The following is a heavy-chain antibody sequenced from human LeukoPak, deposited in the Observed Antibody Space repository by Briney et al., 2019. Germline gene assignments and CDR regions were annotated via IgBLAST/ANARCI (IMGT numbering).Heavy chain of an antibody. D-gene: IGHD3-10*01. V-gene: IGHV4-61*02. Sequence: PSQTLSLTCTVSGGSISSSNYYWGWIRQPAGKGLEWIGRIYTSGSTNYNPSLKSRVTMSVDTSKNQFSLKLSSVTAADTAVYYCAMVRGVIGFDPWGQGTLVTVSS. J-gene: IGHJ5*02. CDR1: GGSISSSNYY. CDR2: IYTSGST. CDR3: AMVRGVIGFDP.